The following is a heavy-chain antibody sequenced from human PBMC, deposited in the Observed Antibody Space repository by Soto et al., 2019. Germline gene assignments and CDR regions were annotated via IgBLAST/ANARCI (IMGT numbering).Heavy chain of an antibody. CDR1: GGSISSSNW. V-gene: IGHV4-4*02. D-gene: IGHD3-10*01. Sequence: QVQLQESGPGLVKPSGTLSLTCAVSGGSISSSNWWSWVRQPPGKGLEWIGEIYHSGSTNYNPSLNSRVILSVNKSKNVFTLKLSSVTAADTAVYYCARDRITMVRGVMDYYYYGMDVWGQGTTVTVSS. CDR2: IYHSGST. CDR3: ARDRITMVRGVMDYYYYGMDV. J-gene: IGHJ6*02.